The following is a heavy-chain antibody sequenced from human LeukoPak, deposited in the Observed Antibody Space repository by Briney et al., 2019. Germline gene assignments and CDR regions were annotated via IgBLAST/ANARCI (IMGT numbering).Heavy chain of an antibody. CDR1: GFTFSDHY. J-gene: IGHJ4*01. CDR3: ARQRSSYYFDS. D-gene: IGHD6-19*01. CDR2: ISPSGITT. Sequence: GGSLRLSCAASGFTFSDHYVSWVRQAPGKGLDWLTYISPSGITTKYADSVKGRFTVSRDNAKNSVFLQSNSLRVEDTAVYFCARQRSSYYFDSWGHGTLVTVSS. V-gene: IGHV3-11*01.